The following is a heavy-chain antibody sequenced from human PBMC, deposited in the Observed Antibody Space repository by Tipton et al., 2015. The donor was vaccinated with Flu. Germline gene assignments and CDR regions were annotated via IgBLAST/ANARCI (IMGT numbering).Heavy chain of an antibody. CDR3: AGRDYSNYVSEPKSWFDP. J-gene: IGHJ5*02. Sequence: TLSLTCSVSGDSMGSGYFWAWIRRPPGQGLEWIGNVHRSGHPYYNPSLKSRVTMSVDSSKNQFSLRLSSVTAADTAVYYCAGRDYSNYVSEPKSWFDPWGQGILVTVSS. D-gene: IGHD4-11*01. V-gene: IGHV4-38-2*01. CDR1: GDSMGSGYF. CDR2: VHRSGHP.